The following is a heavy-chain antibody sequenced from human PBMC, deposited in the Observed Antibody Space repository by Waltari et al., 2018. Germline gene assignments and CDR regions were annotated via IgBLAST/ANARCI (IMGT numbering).Heavy chain of an antibody. V-gene: IGHV4-61*02. Sequence: QVKLQESGPGLVKPSQHLSLTRTVAGGPGGCGPYYWSWIRQPAWKGLEWIGRIYSSGSTNYNPSLKSRVTISIDMSNNQFSLQLNSVTAADTAVYYCARENSGYDAGDYWGQGTLVTVSS. CDR3: ARENSGYDAGDY. J-gene: IGHJ4*02. D-gene: IGHD5-12*01. CDR2: IYSSGST. CDR1: GGPGGCGPYY.